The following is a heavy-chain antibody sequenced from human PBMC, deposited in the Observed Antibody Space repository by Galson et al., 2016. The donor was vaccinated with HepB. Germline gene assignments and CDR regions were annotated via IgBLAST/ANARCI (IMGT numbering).Heavy chain of an antibody. V-gene: IGHV6-1*01. J-gene: IGHJ6*02. CDR1: GDSVTSDNTC. D-gene: IGHD5-24*01. Sequence: CAISGDSVTSDNTCWNWIRQSPSRGLEWLGRTYYRSKWFNDYADSVKSRITVTSDTSKNQFSLQLDSVTPDDTATYFCTRGYMQNGMNVWGQGTTVTVS. CDR3: TRGYMQNGMNV. CDR2: TYYRSKWFN.